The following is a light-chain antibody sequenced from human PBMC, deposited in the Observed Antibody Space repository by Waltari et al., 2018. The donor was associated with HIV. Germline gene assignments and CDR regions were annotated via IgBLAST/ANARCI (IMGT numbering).Light chain of an antibody. CDR1: QSLLNSFNNMNY. Sequence: DIVMTQSPDSLAVSLGERATINCKSSQSLLNSFNNMNYLAWYQQRPGRPPKLLIYWASTRESGVPDRFSGSGSGTDFTLTIGSLQAEDVAVYYCQQYYDTPWTFGQGTKVEIK. CDR3: QQYYDTPWT. V-gene: IGKV4-1*01. CDR2: WAS. J-gene: IGKJ1*01.